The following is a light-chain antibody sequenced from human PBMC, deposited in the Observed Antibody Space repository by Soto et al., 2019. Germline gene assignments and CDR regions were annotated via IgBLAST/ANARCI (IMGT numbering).Light chain of an antibody. Sequence: DIQMTQSPSSLSASVGDRVTITCRASQSISSYLNWYQQKPGKAPKLLIYAASSLQSGVPSRFSGSGSGTDFTLTISSLQPEDCATYYCQQTYATPITFGQGTRLEIK. CDR1: QSISSY. J-gene: IGKJ5*01. V-gene: IGKV1-39*01. CDR2: AAS. CDR3: QQTYATPIT.